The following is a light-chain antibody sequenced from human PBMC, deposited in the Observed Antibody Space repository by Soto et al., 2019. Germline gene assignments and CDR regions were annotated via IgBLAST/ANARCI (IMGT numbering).Light chain of an antibody. CDR1: QSISNN. CDR2: DAS. Sequence: ISMTQSSATRSVSPGESATLSCRASQSISNNLAWYQQKPGQAPRLLMYDASTRATGIPDRFSGSGSGAEFTLTISSLQSEDLAVYYCQQYNNWPRTFGQGTKVDI. J-gene: IGKJ1*01. CDR3: QQYNNWPRT. V-gene: IGKV3-15*01.